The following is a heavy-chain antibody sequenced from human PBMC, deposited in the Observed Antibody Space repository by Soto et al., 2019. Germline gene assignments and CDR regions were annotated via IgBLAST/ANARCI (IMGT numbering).Heavy chain of an antibody. CDR2: ISAYNGNT. Sequence: GASVKVSCKAYGYTFTSYGISWVRQAPGQGLEWMGWISAYNGNTNYAQKLQGRVTMTTDTSTSTAYMELRSLRSDDTAVYYCATGKVFWSGYFPNYYYYGLDVWGLGTTVTVSS. CDR3: ATGKVFWSGYFPNYYYYGLDV. D-gene: IGHD3-3*01. CDR1: GYTFTSYG. V-gene: IGHV1-18*01. J-gene: IGHJ6*02.